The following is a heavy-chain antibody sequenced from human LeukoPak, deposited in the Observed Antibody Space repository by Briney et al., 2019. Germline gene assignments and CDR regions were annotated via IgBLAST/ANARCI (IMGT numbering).Heavy chain of an antibody. CDR2: INPNSGGT. J-gene: IGHJ4*02. CDR1: GYTFTNYY. D-gene: IGHD6-13*01. CDR3: ARVGFTTSWSNFDY. Sequence: ASVKVSCKASGYTFTNYYMHWVRQAPGQGLEWMGWINPNSGGTEYAQRFQGRVTMTGDTSISTAYMELSSLRSDDTAMYYCARVGFTTSWSNFDYWGQGTLVTVSS. V-gene: IGHV1-2*02.